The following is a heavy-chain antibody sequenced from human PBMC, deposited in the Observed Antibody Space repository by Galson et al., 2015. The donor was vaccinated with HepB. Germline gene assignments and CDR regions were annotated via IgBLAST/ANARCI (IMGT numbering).Heavy chain of an antibody. CDR1: GSSFSSYA. CDR3: AREGRIAVAGTSYYYYGMDV. J-gene: IGHJ6*02. CDR2: INAGNGNT. V-gene: IGHV1-3*01. Sequence: SVTVSCKASGSSFSSYAMHWVRQAPGQRLEWMGWINAGNGNTKYSRKFQGRVTITRDTSASTAYMELSSLRSEDTAVYYCAREGRIAVAGTSYYYYGMDVWGLGTTVTVSS. D-gene: IGHD6-19*01.